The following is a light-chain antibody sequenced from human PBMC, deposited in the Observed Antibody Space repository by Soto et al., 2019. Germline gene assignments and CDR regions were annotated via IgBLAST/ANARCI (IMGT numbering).Light chain of an antibody. CDR1: QSVSSIY. CDR3: QQYGNSPIT. V-gene: IGKV3-20*01. J-gene: IGKJ5*01. CDR2: GTS. Sequence: EILLTQSPGTLSLSPGERATLSCRASQSVSSIYLAWYQQRPGQAPRLLIYGTSSRATGIPDRFSGSGSGTDFTLTISRLEPEDFAVYYCQQYGNSPITFGQGTRLEI.